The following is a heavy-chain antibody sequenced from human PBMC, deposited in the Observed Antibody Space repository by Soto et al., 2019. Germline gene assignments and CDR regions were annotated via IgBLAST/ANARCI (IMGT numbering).Heavy chain of an antibody. CDR1: GFTFSSYG. CDR2: ISYDGSNK. V-gene: IGHV3-30*18. CDR3: AKDQGGPILTGLKGEFYYYYMDV. Sequence: GGSLRLSCAASGFTFSSYGMHWVRQAPGKGLEWVAVISYDGSNKYYADSVKGRFTISRDNSKNTLYLQMNSLRAEDTAVYYCAKDQGGPILTGLKGEFYYYYMDVWGKGTTVTVSS. D-gene: IGHD3-9*01. J-gene: IGHJ6*03.